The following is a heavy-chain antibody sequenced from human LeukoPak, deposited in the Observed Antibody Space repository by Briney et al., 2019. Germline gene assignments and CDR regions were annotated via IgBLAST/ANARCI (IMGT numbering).Heavy chain of an antibody. CDR3: ARGYSYGSDYYYGMDV. CDR2: ISGYNGNT. Sequence: ASGKVSCKASGYTFTSYAISWVRQAPGQGLEWMGWISGYNGNTKYAQKVQGRVTMTTDTSTSTAYMELRSLRSDDTAVYYCARGYSYGSDYYYGMDVWGQGTTVTVSS. J-gene: IGHJ6*02. V-gene: IGHV1-18*01. D-gene: IGHD5-18*01. CDR1: GYTFTSYA.